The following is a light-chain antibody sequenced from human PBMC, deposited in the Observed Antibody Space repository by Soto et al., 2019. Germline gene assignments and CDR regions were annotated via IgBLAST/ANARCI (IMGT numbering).Light chain of an antibody. J-gene: IGLJ2*01. CDR1: SSNIGGNS. Sequence: VVTQPPSASGTPGQRVTISCSGSSSNIGGNSVNWYHHLPGAAPKLLIYGTTQRPSGVPDRFSGSKSGTSASLAISGLQSEDEADYYCAAWDDGLNGPVFGGGTKLTVL. CDR2: GTT. V-gene: IGLV1-44*01. CDR3: AAWDDGLNGPV.